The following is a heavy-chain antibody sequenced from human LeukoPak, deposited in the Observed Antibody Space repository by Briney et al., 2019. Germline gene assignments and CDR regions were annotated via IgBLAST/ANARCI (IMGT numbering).Heavy chain of an antibody. CDR1: GGTFSSYA. CDR2: IIPIFGTA. Sequence: ASVKVSCKASGGTFSSYAISWVRQAPGQGLEWMGGIIPIFGTANYAQKFQGRVTITADESTSTAYMELSSLRSEDAAVYYCASPGGAYCGGDCHHGNWFDPWGQGTLVTVSS. D-gene: IGHD2-21*02. J-gene: IGHJ5*02. CDR3: ASPGGAYCGGDCHHGNWFDP. V-gene: IGHV1-69*13.